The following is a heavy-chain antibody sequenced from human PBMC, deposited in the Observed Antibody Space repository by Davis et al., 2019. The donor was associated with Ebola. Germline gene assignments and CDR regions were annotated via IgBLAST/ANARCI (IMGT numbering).Heavy chain of an antibody. J-gene: IGHJ6*02. CDR2: INHSGST. V-gene: IGHV4-34*01. D-gene: IGHD6-6*01. Sequence: MPSETLSLTCAVYGGSFSGYYWSWIRQPPGRGLEWIGEINHSGSTNYNPSLKSRVTISVDTSKNQFSLKLSSVTAADTAVYYCARPAARRYYYGMDVWGQGTTVTVSS. CDR1: GGSFSGYY. CDR3: ARPAARRYYYGMDV.